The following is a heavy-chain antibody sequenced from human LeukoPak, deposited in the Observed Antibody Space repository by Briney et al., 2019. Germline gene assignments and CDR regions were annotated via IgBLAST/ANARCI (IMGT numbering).Heavy chain of an antibody. CDR1: GGSFSGYY. CDR3: ARGPFRGYSYGPPLDY. CDR2: INHSGST. V-gene: IGHV4-34*01. J-gene: IGHJ4*02. D-gene: IGHD5-18*01. Sequence: PSETLSLTCAAYGGSFSGYYWSWIRQPPGKGLEWIGEINHSGSTNYNPSLKSRVNISVDTSKNKFSLQLSSVTAADTAVYYCARGPFRGYSYGPPLDYWGQGTLVTVSS.